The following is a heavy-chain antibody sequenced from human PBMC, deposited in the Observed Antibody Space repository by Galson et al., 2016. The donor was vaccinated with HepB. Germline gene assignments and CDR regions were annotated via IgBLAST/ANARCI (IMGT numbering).Heavy chain of an antibody. V-gene: IGHV1-3*01. CDR2: INAGNGNT. J-gene: IGHJ3*02. CDR1: GYSFTRNA. D-gene: IGHD3-3*01. Sequence: SVKVSCKASGYSFTRNAINWLRQAPGQRPEWMGWINAGNGNTKYSQKFQGRVTITRDTSARTAHMELSSLRSEDTAVYYCARAYDFWRGAYFEAFDIWGQGTMVTVSS. CDR3: ARAYDFWRGAYFEAFDI.